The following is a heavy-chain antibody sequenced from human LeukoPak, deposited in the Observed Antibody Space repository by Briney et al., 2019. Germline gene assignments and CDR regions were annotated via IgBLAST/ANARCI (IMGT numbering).Heavy chain of an antibody. CDR2: IRCDGSNK. CDR3: AKGSGGGITMVRGVKAYYYMDV. CDR1: GFTFSSYG. D-gene: IGHD3-10*01. Sequence: QSGGSLRLSCAASGFTFSSYGMHWVRQAPGKGLEWVAFIRCDGSNKYYADSAKGRFTISRDNSKNTLYLQMNSLRAEDTAVYYCAKGSGGGITMVRGVKAYYYMDVWGKGTTVTISS. J-gene: IGHJ6*03. V-gene: IGHV3-30*02.